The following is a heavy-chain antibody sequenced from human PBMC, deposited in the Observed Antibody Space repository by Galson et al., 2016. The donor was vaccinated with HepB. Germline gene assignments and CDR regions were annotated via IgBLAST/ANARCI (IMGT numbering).Heavy chain of an antibody. D-gene: IGHD3-9*01. CDR3: VRDYYGAGKYFARGKNFDY. Sequence: SVKVSCKASGYSFTGYYIHWVRQAPGQGLEWMGWINANSGDPNYAQKFQGRVTMTRDTSVSTAYMELSRLRSDDTAMFYCVRDYYGAGKYFARGKNFDYWGQGTLVTVSS. CDR2: INANSGDP. J-gene: IGHJ4*02. CDR1: GYSFTGYY. V-gene: IGHV1-2*02.